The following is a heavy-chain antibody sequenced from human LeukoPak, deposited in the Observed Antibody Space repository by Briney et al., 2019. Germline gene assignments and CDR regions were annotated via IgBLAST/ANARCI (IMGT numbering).Heavy chain of an antibody. V-gene: IGHV3-7*01. J-gene: IGHJ5*02. CDR3: ARDGGTDWYDP. CDR1: GFTISGYW. Sequence: PGGSLRLSCAASGFTISGYWMTWVRQAPGKGLEWVANIKQDGSEKTYVDSVKGRFIISRDNAKNSIYLQTNSLRVEDTAMYYCARDGGTDWYDPWGQGTLVTVSS. D-gene: IGHD3-16*01. CDR2: IKQDGSEK.